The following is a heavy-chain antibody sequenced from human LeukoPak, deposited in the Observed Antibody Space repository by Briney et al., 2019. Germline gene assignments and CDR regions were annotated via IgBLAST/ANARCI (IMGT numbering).Heavy chain of an antibody. V-gene: IGHV4-39*01. CDR1: GGSISSSSYS. CDR3: ARGQFWHGDYIWGSYRSPFDY. CDR2: IYYSGSI. D-gene: IGHD3-16*02. Sequence: KPSETLSLTCTVSGGSISSSSYSWGWIRQPPGKGLEWIGSIYYSGSIYYNPSLKSRVTISVDTSKNQFSLKLSSVTAADTAVYYCARGQFWHGDYIWGSYRSPFDYWGQGTLVTVSS. J-gene: IGHJ4*02.